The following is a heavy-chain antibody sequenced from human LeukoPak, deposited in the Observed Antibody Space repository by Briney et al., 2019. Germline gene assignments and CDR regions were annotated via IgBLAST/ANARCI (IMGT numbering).Heavy chain of an antibody. V-gene: IGHV4-34*01. CDR2: INHSGST. CDR3: ARHVDYGDPYWYFDL. Sequence: SETLSLACAVYGGSFSGYHWSWIRQPPGKGLEWIGEINHSGSTTYNPSLKSRVTISVDTSKNQFSLKLSSVTAADTVVYYCARHVDYGDPYWYFDLWGRGTLVTVSS. CDR1: GGSFSGYH. J-gene: IGHJ2*01. D-gene: IGHD4-17*01.